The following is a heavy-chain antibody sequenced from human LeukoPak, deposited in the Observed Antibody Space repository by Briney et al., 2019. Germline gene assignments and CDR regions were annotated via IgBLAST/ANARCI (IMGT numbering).Heavy chain of an antibody. D-gene: IGHD2-21*02. J-gene: IGHJ4*02. V-gene: IGHV3-7*01. CDR3: ARGGDCDY. CDR1: GFTFGSYW. CDR2: IKQDGSEK. Sequence: PGGSLRLSCAASGFTFGSYWMSWVRQAPGKGLEWVANIKQDGSEKYYVDSVKGRFTISRDNAKNSLYLQMNSLRAEDTAVYYCARGGDCDYWGQGTLVTVSS.